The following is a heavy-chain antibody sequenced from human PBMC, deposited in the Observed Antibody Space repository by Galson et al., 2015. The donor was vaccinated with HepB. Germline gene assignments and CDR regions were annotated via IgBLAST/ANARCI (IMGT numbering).Heavy chain of an antibody. CDR2: MNPNSGDT. J-gene: IGHJ4*02. CDR1: GSTFINYD. V-gene: IGHV1-8*01. Sequence: SVKVSCKASGSTFINYDINWVRQAPGQGLEWMGWMNPNSGDTGYAQKFQGRVTMTRNTSINTAYMELSSLRSEDAAVYYCSRSHGGYSYGAGGYWGQGTLVTVSS. CDR3: SRSHGGYSYGAGGY. D-gene: IGHD5-18*01.